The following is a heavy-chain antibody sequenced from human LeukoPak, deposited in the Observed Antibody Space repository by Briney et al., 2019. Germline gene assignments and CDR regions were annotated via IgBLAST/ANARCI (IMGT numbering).Heavy chain of an antibody. CDR3: ARDRRAIAVAGSWFDP. CDR2: INPSGGST. D-gene: IGHD6-19*01. Sequence: ASVKVSCKASGYTFTSYYMHWVRQAPGQGLGWMGIINPSGGSTSYAQKFQGRVTMTRDTSTSTVYMELSSLRSEDTAVYYCARDRRAIAVAGSWFDPWGQGTLVTVSS. CDR1: GYTFTSYY. J-gene: IGHJ5*02. V-gene: IGHV1-46*01.